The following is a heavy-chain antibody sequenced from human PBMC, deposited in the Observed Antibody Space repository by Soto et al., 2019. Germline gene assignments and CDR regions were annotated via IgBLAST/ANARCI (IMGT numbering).Heavy chain of an antibody. CDR3: ANGSRYSYYGIGV. D-gene: IGHD3-10*01. J-gene: IGHJ6*02. CDR2: ISGSGGST. V-gene: IGHV3-23*01. Sequence: HPGGFLRLSCAASGFTFSSYAMSWVRQAPGKGLEWVSAISGSGGSTYYADSVKGRFTISRDNSKNTLYLQMNSLRAEDTAVYYWANGSRYSYYGIGVWGQGTQVTVSS. CDR1: GFTFSSYA.